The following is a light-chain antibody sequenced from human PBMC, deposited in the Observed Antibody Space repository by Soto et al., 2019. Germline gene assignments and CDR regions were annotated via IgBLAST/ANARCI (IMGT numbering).Light chain of an antibody. J-gene: IGLJ1*01. Sequence: PSTVSGSPGQSVTISCTGTSSDVGVYNYVSWYQQYPGKAPKIMIYDVSKRPSGVPDRFSGSKSDNTASLTISGLQAEDEADYYCCSYAGSYTFVFGIGTKVTVL. CDR3: CSYAGSYTFV. V-gene: IGLV2-11*01. CDR1: SSDVGVYNY. CDR2: DVS.